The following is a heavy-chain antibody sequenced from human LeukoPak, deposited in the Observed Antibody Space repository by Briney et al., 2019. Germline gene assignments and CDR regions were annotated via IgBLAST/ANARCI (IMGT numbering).Heavy chain of an antibody. CDR3: AKGQKGSGSYSDY. CDR2: MSDSGVSS. Sequence: AGGSLRLSCAASGFTFSSYAMSWVRQAPGKGLEWVSGMSDSGVSSYYADSVKGRFTISRDNSKNTLYLQMNSLRAEDTAVYYCAKGQKGSGSYSDYWGQGTLVTVSS. V-gene: IGHV3-23*01. J-gene: IGHJ4*02. D-gene: IGHD3-10*01. CDR1: GFTFSSYA.